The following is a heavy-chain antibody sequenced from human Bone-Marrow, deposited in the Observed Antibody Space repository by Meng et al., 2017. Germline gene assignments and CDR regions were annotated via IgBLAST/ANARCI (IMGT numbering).Heavy chain of an antibody. CDR2: IYHSGST. Sequence: QGGPQGSGPGLVKPSGTLSLTCAVSGGSISSSNWWSWVRQPPGKGLEWIGEIYHSGSTNYNPSLKSRVTISVDKSKNQFSLKLSSVTAADTAVYYCARDSRTYYYDSSGYTFDYWGQGTLVTVSS. V-gene: IGHV4-4*02. J-gene: IGHJ4*02. CDR1: GGSISSSNW. D-gene: IGHD3-22*01. CDR3: ARDSRTYYYDSSGYTFDY.